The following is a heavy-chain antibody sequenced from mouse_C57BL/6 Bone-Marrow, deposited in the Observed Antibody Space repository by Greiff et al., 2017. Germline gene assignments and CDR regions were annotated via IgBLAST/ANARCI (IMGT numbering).Heavy chain of an antibody. D-gene: IGHD1-1*01. Sequence: EVKVEESGGGLVQPGGSMKLSCAASGFTFSDAWMDWVRQSPEKGLEWVAEIRNKANNHATYYAESVKGRFTISRDDSKSSVYLQMNSLRAEDTGIYYCTRSITTVVEGDYAMDYWGQGTSVTVSS. CDR3: TRSITTVVEGDYAMDY. CDR2: IRNKANNHAT. J-gene: IGHJ4*01. V-gene: IGHV6-6*01. CDR1: GFTFSDAW.